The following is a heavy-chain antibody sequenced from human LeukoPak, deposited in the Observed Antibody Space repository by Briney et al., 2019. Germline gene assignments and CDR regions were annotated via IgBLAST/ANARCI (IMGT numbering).Heavy chain of an antibody. CDR1: GGSFSGYY. J-gene: IGHJ5*02. V-gene: IGHV4-59*01. CDR2: IYYSGST. CDR3: ARAANGKYYDILTGYYRSPGWFDP. Sequence: SETLSLTCAVYGGSFSGYYWSWIRQPPGKGLEWIGYIYYSGSTNYNPSLKSRVTISVDTSKNQFSLKLSSVTAADTAVYYCARAANGKYYDILTGYYRSPGWFDPWGQGTLVTVSS. D-gene: IGHD3-9*01.